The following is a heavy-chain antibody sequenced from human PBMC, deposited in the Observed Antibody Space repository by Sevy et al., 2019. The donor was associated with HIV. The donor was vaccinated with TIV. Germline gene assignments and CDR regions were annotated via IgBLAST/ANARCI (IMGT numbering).Heavy chain of an antibody. Sequence: TSVKVSCKVSGYTLTELSMHWVRQAPGKGLEWMGGFDPEDGETIYAQKFQGRVTMTEDTSTDKAYMELSSLRSEDTAVYYCATAPITFGGVIVTPHYFDYWGQGTLVTVSS. CDR3: ATAPITFGGVIVTPHYFDY. J-gene: IGHJ4*02. CDR2: FDPEDGET. CDR1: GYTLTELS. D-gene: IGHD3-16*02. V-gene: IGHV1-24*01.